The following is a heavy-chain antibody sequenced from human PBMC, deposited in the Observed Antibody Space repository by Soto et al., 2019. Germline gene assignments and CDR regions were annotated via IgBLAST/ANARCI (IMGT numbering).Heavy chain of an antibody. D-gene: IGHD2-15*01. Sequence: PGGSLRLSCAASGFTFSSYSMNWVRQAPGKGLEWVSSISSSSSYIYYADSVKGRFTISRDNAKNSLYLQMNSLRAEDTAVYYCARDTKSYCSGGSCEDLFDYWGQGTLVTVYS. J-gene: IGHJ4*02. CDR1: GFTFSSYS. CDR2: ISSSSSYI. V-gene: IGHV3-21*01. CDR3: ARDTKSYCSGGSCEDLFDY.